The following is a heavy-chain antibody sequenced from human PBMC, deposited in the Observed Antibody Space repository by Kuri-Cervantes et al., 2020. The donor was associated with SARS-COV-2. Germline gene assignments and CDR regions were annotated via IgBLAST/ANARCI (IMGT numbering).Heavy chain of an antibody. Sequence: SETLSLTCTVSGGSISDHYWSWIRQSPGKGLEWIGYIYDSGTTNYNPSLKSRVTVSVDKSKNHFSLRLSSVTAADTAVYYCARDLYGQLWSTGLGYWGQGTLVTVSS. D-gene: IGHD5-18*01. CDR3: ARDLYGQLWSTGLGY. CDR1: GGSISDHY. V-gene: IGHV4-59*11. J-gene: IGHJ4*02. CDR2: IYDSGTT.